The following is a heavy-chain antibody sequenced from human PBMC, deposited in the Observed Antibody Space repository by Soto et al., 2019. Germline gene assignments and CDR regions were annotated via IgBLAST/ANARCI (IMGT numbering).Heavy chain of an antibody. V-gene: IGHV3-7*01. Sequence: GGSLRLSCAASGFTFSSYWMSWVRQAPGKGLEWVANIKQDGSEKYYVDSVKGRLTISRDNAKNSLYLQMNSLRAEDTAVYYCARVYYDFWSGYKYYFDYWGQGTLVTVSS. CDR2: IKQDGSEK. D-gene: IGHD3-3*01. CDR1: GFTFSSYW. J-gene: IGHJ4*02. CDR3: ARVYYDFWSGYKYYFDY.